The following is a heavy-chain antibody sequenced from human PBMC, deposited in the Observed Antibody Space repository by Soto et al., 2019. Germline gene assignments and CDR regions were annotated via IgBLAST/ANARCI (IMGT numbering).Heavy chain of an antibody. CDR2: ISSSSSYI. J-gene: IGHJ4*02. V-gene: IGHV3-21*01. CDR3: ARDRPYCSSTSCWAPNY. D-gene: IGHD2-2*01. Sequence: VQLVESGGGLVKPGGSLRLSCAASGFTFSSYSMNWVRQAPGKGLEWVSSISSSSSYIYYADSVKGRFTIARDNAKNSLYLQRNSLRAEDTAVYYCARDRPYCSSTSCWAPNYWGQGTLVTVSS. CDR1: GFTFSSYS.